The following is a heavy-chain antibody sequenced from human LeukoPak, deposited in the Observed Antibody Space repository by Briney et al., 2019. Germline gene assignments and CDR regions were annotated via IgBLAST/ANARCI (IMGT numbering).Heavy chain of an antibody. CDR2: IYHSGST. D-gene: IGHD3-22*01. J-gene: IGHJ4*02. Sequence: SETLSPTCAVSGGSISSSNWWSWVRQPPGKGLEWIGEIYHSGSTNYNPSLKSRVTISVDKSKNQFSLKLSSVTAADTAVYYCAKDPTHYRVWDYYETIGLSYWGQGTLVTVSS. V-gene: IGHV4-4*02. CDR3: AKDPTHYRVWDYYETIGLSY. CDR1: GGSISSSNW.